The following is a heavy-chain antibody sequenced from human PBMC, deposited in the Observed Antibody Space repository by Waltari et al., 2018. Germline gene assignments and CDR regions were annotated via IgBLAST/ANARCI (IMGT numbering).Heavy chain of an antibody. D-gene: IGHD3-22*01. J-gene: IGHJ3*02. CDR2: IYYSGST. Sequence: QVQLQESGPGLVKPSQTLSLTCTVSGGSISSGDYYWGWIRQPPGKGLEWIGYIYYSGSTYYNPSLKSRVTISVDTSKNQFSLKLSSVTAADTAVYYCARAVSSGHYPNDAFDIWGQGTMVTVSS. V-gene: IGHV4-30-4*08. CDR1: GGSISSGDYY. CDR3: ARAVSSGHYPNDAFDI.